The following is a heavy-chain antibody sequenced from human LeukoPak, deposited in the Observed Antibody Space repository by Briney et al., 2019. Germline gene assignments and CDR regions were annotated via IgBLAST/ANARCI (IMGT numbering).Heavy chain of an antibody. CDR2: IKQDGSEK. J-gene: IGHJ4*02. CDR1: GFTFSSYW. V-gene: IGHV3-7*01. D-gene: IGHD3-10*01. CDR3: AREGPLYYYGSGSYYKRSYDY. Sequence: GGSLRLSCAASGFTFSSYWMSWVRQAPGKGLEWVANIKQDGSEKSYIDSVKGRFTISRDNAKKSLHLQMNSLRAEDTAVYYCAREGPLYYYGSGSYYKRSYDYWGQGTLVTVSS.